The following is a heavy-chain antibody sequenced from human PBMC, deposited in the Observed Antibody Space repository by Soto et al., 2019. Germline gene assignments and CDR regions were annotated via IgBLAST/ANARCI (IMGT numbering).Heavy chain of an antibody. CDR3: ARGQGAAIVYYYANGMDV. J-gene: IGHJ6*02. CDR1: GFIFSGSA. CDR2: IRSRANNFAA. Sequence: EVQLVESGGGLVQPGGSLKLSCAASGFIFSGSAIHWVRQASGKGLEWVGRIRSRANNFAASSAASVKGRFTFSRDDSKNTRYPQMKALKNDAPYLYYCARGQGAAIVYYYANGMDVWAQGNTVTVSS. V-gene: IGHV3-73*02. D-gene: IGHD2-2*02.